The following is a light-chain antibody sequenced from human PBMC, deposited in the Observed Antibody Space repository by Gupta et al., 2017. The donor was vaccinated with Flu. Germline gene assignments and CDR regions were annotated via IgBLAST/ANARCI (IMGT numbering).Light chain of an antibody. CDR3: QQYNNWPPIT. J-gene: IGKJ5*01. CDR1: QSVSSN. Sequence: EIVMTQSPVTLSVSPGERATLSCRASQSVSSNLAWYQQKPGRAPRLLIYGASTRATGIPARFSGSGSGTEFTLTISSLQYEDFAIYYCQQYNNWPPITFGQGTRLEIK. CDR2: GAS. V-gene: IGKV3-15*01.